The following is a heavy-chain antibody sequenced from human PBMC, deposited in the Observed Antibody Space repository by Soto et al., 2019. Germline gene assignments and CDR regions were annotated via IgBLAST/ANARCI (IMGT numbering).Heavy chain of an antibody. V-gene: IGHV3-30-3*01. Sequence: GGSLRLSCAASGFSLSNHWMGWVRQAPGKGLEWVAVISYDGSNKYYADSVKGRFTISRDNSKNTLYLQMNSLRAEDTAVYYCASSGSSSYNWFDPWGQGTLVTVSS. D-gene: IGHD6-6*01. J-gene: IGHJ5*02. CDR2: ISYDGSNK. CDR3: ASSGSSSYNWFDP. CDR1: GFSLSNHW.